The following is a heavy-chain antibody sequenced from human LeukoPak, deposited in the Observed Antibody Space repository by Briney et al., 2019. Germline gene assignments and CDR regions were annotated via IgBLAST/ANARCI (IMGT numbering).Heavy chain of an antibody. V-gene: IGHV4-38-2*01. CDR3: AGPVSDYFDY. CDR1: RYSISIGYH. CDR2: IYHSGST. D-gene: IGHD2-8*01. J-gene: IGHJ4*02. Sequence: SETLSLTCDVSRYSISIGYHWGWIRQPPGKGLEWIVRIYHSGSTYYNPSLKSRVTISVDTSKNQFSLKLSSVTAADTAVYYCAGPVSDYFDYWGQGTLVTVSS.